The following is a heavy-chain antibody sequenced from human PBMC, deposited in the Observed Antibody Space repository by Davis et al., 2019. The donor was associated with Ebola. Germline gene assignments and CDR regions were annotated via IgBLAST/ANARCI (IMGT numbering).Heavy chain of an antibody. V-gene: IGHV4-39*01. CDR3: ARRGSLRAMALDY. CDR1: GGSISSSSYY. Sequence: PSETLSLTCTVSGGSISSSSYYWGWIRQPPGKGLEWIGSIYYSGSTYYNPSLKSRVTISVDTSKNQFSLKLSSVTAADTAVYYCARRGSLRAMALDYWGQGTLVTVSS. CDR2: IYYSGST. J-gene: IGHJ4*02. D-gene: IGHD2-15*01.